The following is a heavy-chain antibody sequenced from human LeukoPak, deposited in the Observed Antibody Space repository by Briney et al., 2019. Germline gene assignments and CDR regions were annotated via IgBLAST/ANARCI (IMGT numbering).Heavy chain of an antibody. CDR3: ARDSRYYYDSSGYYPPRGAFDI. Sequence: GGSLRLSCAASGFTFSDYYMSWIRQAPGKGLEWVSYISGSGSTIYYADSVKGRFTISRDNAKNSLYLQMNSLRAEDTAVYYCARDSRYYYDSSGYYPPRGAFDIWGQGTMVTVSS. V-gene: IGHV3-11*01. CDR1: GFTFSDYY. D-gene: IGHD3-22*01. CDR2: ISGSGSTI. J-gene: IGHJ3*02.